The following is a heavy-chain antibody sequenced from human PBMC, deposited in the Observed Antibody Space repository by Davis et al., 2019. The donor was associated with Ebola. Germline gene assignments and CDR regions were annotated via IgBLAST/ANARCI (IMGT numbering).Heavy chain of an antibody. V-gene: IGHV3-74*01. J-gene: IGHJ4*02. D-gene: IGHD3-3*01. Sequence: HTGGSLRLSCAASGFTFSGYWMHWVRQAAGKGLVWVSRIKSDGSSISYADSVKGRFTISRDNSKNTLYLQMNSLRAEDTAVYYCARYRGITIFGVVPDYWGQGTLVTVSS. CDR1: GFTFSGYW. CDR3: ARYRGITIFGVVPDY. CDR2: IKSDGSSI.